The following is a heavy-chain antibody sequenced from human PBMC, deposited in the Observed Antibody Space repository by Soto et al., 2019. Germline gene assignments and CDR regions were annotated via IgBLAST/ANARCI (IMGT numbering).Heavy chain of an antibody. CDR2: INPNSGVR. V-gene: IGHV1-2*02. J-gene: IGHJ4*02. CDR1: GYTFTAYY. Sequence: GASVKVSCKASGYTFTAYYLHWVRQAHGQGVEWMGWINPNSGVRNYEQRFQGRVTMTRDASINTAYMELSSLRSDDTAVYYCARGITITGWEPPHLDYWGQGTMVTAPQ. D-gene: IGHD1-26*01. CDR3: ARGITITGWEPPHLDY.